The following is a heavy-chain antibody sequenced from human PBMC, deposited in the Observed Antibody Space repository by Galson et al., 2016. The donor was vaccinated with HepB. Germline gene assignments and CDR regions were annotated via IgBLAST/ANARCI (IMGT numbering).Heavy chain of an antibody. CDR2: INPNGGDT. D-gene: IGHD3-16*01. CDR3: ARWGVTAGLDN. CDR1: GFDFGHYW. Sequence: SLRLSCAASGFDFGHYWMSWARPAPGEGLEWVANINPNGGDTYYVASVRGRFVISRDNAKNVLVLQMTTLRGEDTALYYCARWGVTAGLDNWGQGTLVTVSS. J-gene: IGHJ4*02. V-gene: IGHV3-7*03.